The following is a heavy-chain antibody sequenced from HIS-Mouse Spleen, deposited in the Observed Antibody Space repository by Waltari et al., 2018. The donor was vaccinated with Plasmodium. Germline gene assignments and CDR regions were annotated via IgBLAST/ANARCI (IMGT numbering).Heavy chain of an antibody. D-gene: IGHD6-19*01. CDR3: ARLSIAVAGNFDY. J-gene: IGHJ4*02. V-gene: IGHV4-39*01. CDR2: IYYSGGT. CDR1: GGSISSSSYY. Sequence: QLQLQESGPGLVKPSETLSLTCTVSGGSISSSSYYWGWIRRPPGKGLEWIGSIYYSGGTTCNPSLKGGVTMSVDTSKNQFSRKLSSVTAADTAVYYCARLSIAVAGNFDYWGQGTLVTVSS.